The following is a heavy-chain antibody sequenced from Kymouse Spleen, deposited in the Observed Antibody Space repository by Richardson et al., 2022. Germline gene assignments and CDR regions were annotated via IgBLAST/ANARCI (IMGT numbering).Heavy chain of an antibody. CDR1: GFTFSNAW. D-gene: IGHD1-7*01. Sequence: EVQLVESGGGLVKPGGSLRLSCAASGFTFSNAWMSWVRQAPGKGLEWVGRIKSKTDGGTTDYAAPVKGRFTISRDDSKNTLYLQMNSLKTEDTAVYYCTTLTGTTGYGMDVWGQGTTVTVSS. CDR3: TTLTGTTGYGMDV. V-gene: IGHV3-15*01. J-gene: IGHJ6*02. CDR2: IKSKTDGGTT.